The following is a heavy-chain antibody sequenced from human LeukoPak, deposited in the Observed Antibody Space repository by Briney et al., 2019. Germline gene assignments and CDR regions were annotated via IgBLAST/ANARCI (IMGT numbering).Heavy chain of an antibody. Sequence: PGGSLRLSCAASGFTFSSYAMNWVRQAPGKGLEWVSSISSSSSYIYYADSVKGRFTISRDNAKNSLYLQMNSLRAEDTAVYYCARDGGSSWDFDYWGQGTLVTVSS. V-gene: IGHV3-21*01. CDR3: ARDGGSSWDFDY. D-gene: IGHD6-13*01. CDR2: ISSSSSYI. CDR1: GFTFSSYA. J-gene: IGHJ4*02.